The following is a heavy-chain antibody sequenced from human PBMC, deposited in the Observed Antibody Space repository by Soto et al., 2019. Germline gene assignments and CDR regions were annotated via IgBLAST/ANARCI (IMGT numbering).Heavy chain of an antibody. CDR3: ARDRLITYGAKIAPDH. Sequence: QVQLVESGGGVIQPGRSLRLSCKASGFTFSDFGMHWVRPAPGKGLEWVSAIWYDGSYQYYADSVRGRFTTSRDNSNNTLLLEMNSLRVEDTAVYYCARDRLITYGAKIAPDHWGQGALVIVSS. CDR2: IWYDGSYQ. D-gene: IGHD3-16*01. J-gene: IGHJ5*02. V-gene: IGHV3-33*01. CDR1: GFTFSDFG.